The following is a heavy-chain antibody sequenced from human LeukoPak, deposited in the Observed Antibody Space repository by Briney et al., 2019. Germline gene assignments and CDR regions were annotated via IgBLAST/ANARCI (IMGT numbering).Heavy chain of an antibody. J-gene: IGHJ4*02. Sequence: PSGTLSLTCAVSGGSISSSNWWSWVRQPPGKGLEWIGEIYHSGSTNYNPSLKSRVTISVDKSKNQFSLKLSSVTAADTAVYYCARGTYGNYDFITTYYFDYWGQGTLVTVSS. D-gene: IGHD4-11*01. CDR2: IYHSGST. V-gene: IGHV4-4*02. CDR3: ARGTYGNYDFITTYYFDY. CDR1: GGSISSSNW.